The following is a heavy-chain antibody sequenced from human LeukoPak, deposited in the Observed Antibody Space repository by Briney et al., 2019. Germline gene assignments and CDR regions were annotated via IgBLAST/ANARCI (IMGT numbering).Heavy chain of an antibody. D-gene: IGHD6-13*01. CDR1: GGSFSGYY. J-gene: IGHJ4*02. CDR2: INHSGST. Sequence: SETLSLTCAVYGGSFSGYYWSWIRRPPGKGLEWIGEINHSGSTNYNPSLKSRVTISVDTSKNQFSLKLSSVTAADTAVYYCARESSSSWYYFDYWGQGTLVTVSS. V-gene: IGHV4-34*01. CDR3: ARESSSSWYYFDY.